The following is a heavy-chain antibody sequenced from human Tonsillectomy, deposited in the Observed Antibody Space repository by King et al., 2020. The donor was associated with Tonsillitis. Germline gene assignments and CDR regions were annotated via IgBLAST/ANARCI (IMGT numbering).Heavy chain of an antibody. CDR1: GFTFSSYG. CDR2: ISYDGSNK. D-gene: IGHD3-22*01. CDR3: AKVCDSGGYYSEYFDL. V-gene: IGHV3-30*18. Sequence: VQLVESGGGVVQPGRSLRLSCAASGFTFSSYGMHWVRQAPGKGLEWVAVISYDGSNKYYADSVKGRFTISRDNSKNRVYLQMNSLRAEDTAVYYCAKVCDSGGYYSEYFDLWGRGNLVTASS. J-gene: IGHJ2*01.